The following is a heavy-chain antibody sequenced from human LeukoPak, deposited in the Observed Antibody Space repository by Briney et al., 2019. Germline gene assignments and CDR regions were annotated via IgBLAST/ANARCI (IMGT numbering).Heavy chain of an antibody. CDR3: AGYCSSTSCYRPSPWFDP. V-gene: IGHV4-4*07. D-gene: IGHD2-2*01. Sequence: PSETLSLTCTVSGGSISSYYWSWIRQPAGKGLEWIGRIYTSGSTNYNPSLKSRVTMSVDTSKNQFSLKLSSVTAADTAVYYCAGYCSSTSCYRPSPWFDPWGQGTLVTVSS. CDR1: GGSISSYY. CDR2: IYTSGST. J-gene: IGHJ5*02.